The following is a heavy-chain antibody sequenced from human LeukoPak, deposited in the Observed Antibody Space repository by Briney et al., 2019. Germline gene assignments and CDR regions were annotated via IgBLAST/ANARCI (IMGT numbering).Heavy chain of an antibody. J-gene: IGHJ4*02. CDR3: ARGGWQQLGYFDY. D-gene: IGHD6-13*01. Sequence: PSETLSLTCAVSGYSISSGYYWGWIRQPPGKGLEWIGSIYHSGSTYYNPSLKSRVTISVDTSKNQFSLKLSSVTAADTAVYYCARGGWQQLGYFDYWGQGTLVTVSS. CDR2: IYHSGST. V-gene: IGHV4-38-2*01. CDR1: GYSISSGYY.